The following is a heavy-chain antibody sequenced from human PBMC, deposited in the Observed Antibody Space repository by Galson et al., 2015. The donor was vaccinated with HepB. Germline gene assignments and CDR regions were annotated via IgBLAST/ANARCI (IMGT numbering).Heavy chain of an antibody. D-gene: IGHD1-1*01. J-gene: IGHJ4*02. CDR3: ARQKGTLMPFDY. V-gene: IGHV4-59*08. CDR1: GGSISSYY. CDR2: IYYSGST. Sequence: TLSLTCTVSGGSISSYYWTWIRQSPGKGLQWIGHIYYSGSTNYNPSLKSRVTISVDTSKNQFSLRLNSAIAADTAVYYCARQKGTLMPFDYWGQGTLVAVSS.